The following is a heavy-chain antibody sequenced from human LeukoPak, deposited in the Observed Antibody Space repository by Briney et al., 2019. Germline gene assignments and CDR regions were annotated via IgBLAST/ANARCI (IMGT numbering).Heavy chain of an antibody. CDR1: GSTSSSYS. V-gene: IGHV3-21*01. CDR2: ISSSSSYI. J-gene: IGHJ6*02. CDR3: SRNGEYGGSSWPPYYRMDV. Sequence: GGSLRLSCAASGSTSSSYSMNWVRQAPGKGLEWVSSISSSSSYIYYADSVKGRFTISRDNAKNSLYLQMNSLRAEDTAVYYCSRNGEYGGSSWPPYYRMDVWGQGTTVTVSS. D-gene: IGHD6-13*01.